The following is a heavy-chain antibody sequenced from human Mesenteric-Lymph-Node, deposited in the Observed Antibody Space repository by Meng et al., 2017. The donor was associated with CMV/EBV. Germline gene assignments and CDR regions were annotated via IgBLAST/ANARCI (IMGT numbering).Heavy chain of an antibody. CDR3: AKDIGFFGGYYYYYGMDV. V-gene: IGHV3-9*01. J-gene: IGHJ6*02. D-gene: IGHD3-3*01. CDR1: GFTFDDYA. Sequence: GGSLRLSCAASGFTFDDYAMHWVRQAPGKGLEGVSGISWNSGSIGYADSVKGRVTISRDNAKNSLYLQMNSLRAEDTALYYCAKDIGFFGGYYYYYGMDVWGQGTTVTVSS. CDR2: ISWNSGSI.